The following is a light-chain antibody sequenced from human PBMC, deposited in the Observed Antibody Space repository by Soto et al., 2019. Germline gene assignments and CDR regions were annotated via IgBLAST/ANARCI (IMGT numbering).Light chain of an antibody. J-gene: IGKJ1*01. CDR2: GAI. V-gene: IGKV1-39*01. CDR1: QSVISY. CDR3: QQTYRPPPT. Sequence: DIQMTQAPSSLSAFVGDSVTITCRASQSVISYVNWYQQKPGHAPKLLVYGAISLQGGVPSRFSGSGTGTDVTLTISGLQPEDSATYYCQQTYRPPPTFGQGTKV.